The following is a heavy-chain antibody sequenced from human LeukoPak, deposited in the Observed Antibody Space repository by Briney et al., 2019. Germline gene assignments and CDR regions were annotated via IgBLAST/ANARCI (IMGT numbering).Heavy chain of an antibody. Sequence: ASVKVCCKVSGYTITELSMHWVRQAPGKGLEWMGWFDPKDGETIYAQKFQGRVTMTEDTSTDTAYMELSSLRSEDTAVYYCATPSRVGATGFDYWGQGTLVTVSS. J-gene: IGHJ4*02. CDR1: GYTITELS. CDR3: ATPSRVGATGFDY. D-gene: IGHD1-26*01. CDR2: FDPKDGET. V-gene: IGHV1-24*01.